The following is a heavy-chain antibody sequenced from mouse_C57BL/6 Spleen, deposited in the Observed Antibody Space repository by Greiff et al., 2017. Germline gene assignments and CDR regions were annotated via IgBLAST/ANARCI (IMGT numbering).Heavy chain of an antibody. V-gene: IGHV1-64*01. J-gene: IGHJ1*03. CDR1: GYTFTSHW. D-gene: IGHD1-1*01. CDR3: ARRNYGSTGYFDV. CDR2: IYPNSGST. Sequence: QVQLKESGAELVKPGALVKLFCKASGYTFTSHWMHWVKQRPGQGLEWIGMIYPNSGSTNYNEKFKSKATLTVDKSTSTAYIQLSSLTSEDSAVYYCARRNYGSTGYFDVWGTGTTVTVSS.